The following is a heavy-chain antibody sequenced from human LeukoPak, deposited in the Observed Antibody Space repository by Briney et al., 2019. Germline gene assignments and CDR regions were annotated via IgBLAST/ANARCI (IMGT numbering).Heavy chain of an antibody. CDR1: GGSISSYY. V-gene: IGHV4-59*01. J-gene: IGHJ4*02. Sequence: SETLSLTCTVSGGSISSYYWSWIRQPPGKGLEWIGYIYYSGSTNYNPSLKSRVTISVDTSKNQFSLKLSSVTAADTAVYYYARRRPATARNYFDYWGQETLVTVSS. D-gene: IGHD2-2*01. CDR3: ARRRPATARNYFDY. CDR2: IYYSGST.